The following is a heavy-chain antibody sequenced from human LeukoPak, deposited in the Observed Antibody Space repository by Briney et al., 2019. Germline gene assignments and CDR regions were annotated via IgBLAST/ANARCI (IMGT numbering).Heavy chain of an antibody. D-gene: IGHD2-15*01. Sequence: SVKVSCKASGGTFSSYAISWVRQAPGQGLEWMGGIIPIFGTANYAQKFQGRVTITADESTSTAYMDLSSLRSEDTAVYYCAREGHAYCSGGSCYFNWFDPWGQGTLVTVSS. J-gene: IGHJ5*02. CDR2: IIPIFGTA. CDR3: AREGHAYCSGGSCYFNWFDP. V-gene: IGHV1-69*01. CDR1: GGTFSSYA.